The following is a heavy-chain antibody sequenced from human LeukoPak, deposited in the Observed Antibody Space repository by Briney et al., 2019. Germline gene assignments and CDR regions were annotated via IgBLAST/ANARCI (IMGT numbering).Heavy chain of an antibody. J-gene: IGHJ4*02. D-gene: IGHD6-13*01. CDR3: ARGDSSSWYHFDY. CDR1: GYTFTGYY. CDR2: INPNNDDT. Sequence: ASVKVSCKAPGYTFTGYYMHWVRQAPGQGLEWMGWINPNNDDTNYAQKFQGRVTMTRDTSINTAYMELSSLRSDDTAMYYCARGDSSSWYHFDYWGQGTLVTVSS. V-gene: IGHV1-2*02.